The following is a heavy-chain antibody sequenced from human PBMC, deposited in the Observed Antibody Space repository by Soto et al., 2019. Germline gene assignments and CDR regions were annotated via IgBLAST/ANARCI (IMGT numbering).Heavy chain of an antibody. CDR3: ARDRGYDCPASYCYALSGLDV. CDR2: INPSSGGT. J-gene: IGHJ6*02. D-gene: IGHD2-15*01. V-gene: IGHV1-2*02. CDR1: GYTFIDYY. Sequence: QVQLVQSGAEVKKPGASVKVSCTASGYTFIDYYMHWVRQAPGQGLEWMGWINPSSGGTHYAQKCQGRVAMTRDTSISIVYMEQSKLKSDDTAMYYSARDRGYDCPASYCYALSGLDVWGQGTRVTVSS.